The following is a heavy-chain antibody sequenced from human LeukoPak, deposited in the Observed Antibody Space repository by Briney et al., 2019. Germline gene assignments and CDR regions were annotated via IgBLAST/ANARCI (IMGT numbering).Heavy chain of an antibody. CDR1: GFTFTSSA. J-gene: IGHJ4*02. CDR2: IVVGSGNT. CDR3: AKGPDYGVVRPSYYFDY. Sequence: SVKVSCKASGFTFTSSAVQWVRQARGQRLEWIGWIVVGSGNTNYAQKFQERVTITRDMSTSTAYMELSSLRAEDTAVYYCAKGPDYGVVRPSYYFDYWGQGTLVTVSS. V-gene: IGHV1-58*01. D-gene: IGHD4-17*01.